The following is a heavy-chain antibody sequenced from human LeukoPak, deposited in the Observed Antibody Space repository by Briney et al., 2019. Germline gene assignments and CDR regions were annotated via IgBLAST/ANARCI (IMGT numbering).Heavy chain of an antibody. Sequence: SETLSLTCTVSGYSISSGYYWGWIRQPPGKGLEWIGSIYHSGSTYYNPSLKSRVTISVDTSKNQFSLKLSSVTAADTAVYYCARLSNYGSGRDPIDYWGQGTLVTVS. CDR2: IYHSGST. D-gene: IGHD3-10*01. CDR3: ARLSNYGSGRDPIDY. V-gene: IGHV4-38-2*02. CDR1: GYSISSGYY. J-gene: IGHJ4*02.